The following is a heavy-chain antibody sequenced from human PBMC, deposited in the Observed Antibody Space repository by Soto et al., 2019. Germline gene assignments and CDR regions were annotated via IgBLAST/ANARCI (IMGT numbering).Heavy chain of an antibody. J-gene: IGHJ6*02. Sequence: GGSLRLSCTVSGFSLSTSWMTWVRQAPGKGLEWVANIMQDGSDKYYVDSVKGRFTISRDNAKNSLYLQMTSLRAEDTAVYYCASKRLYFYGLDVWGQGTTVTVSS. CDR1: GFSLSTSW. V-gene: IGHV3-7*01. CDR2: IMQDGSDK. CDR3: ASKRLYFYGLDV.